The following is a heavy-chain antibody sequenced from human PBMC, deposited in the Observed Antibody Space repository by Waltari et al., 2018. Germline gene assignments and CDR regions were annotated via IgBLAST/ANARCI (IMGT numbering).Heavy chain of an antibody. CDR2: IYHSGST. J-gene: IGHJ4*02. CDR3: ARVKIYGGSAFDY. D-gene: IGHD2-15*01. CDR1: GGSISSGGYS. Sequence: QLQLQESGSGLVKPSQTLSLTCAVSGGSISSGGYSWSWIRQPPVKGLEWIGYIYHSGSTYYNPSLKSRVTISVDRSKNQFSLKLSSVTAADTAVYYCARVKIYGGSAFDYWGQGTLVTVSS. V-gene: IGHV4-30-2*01.